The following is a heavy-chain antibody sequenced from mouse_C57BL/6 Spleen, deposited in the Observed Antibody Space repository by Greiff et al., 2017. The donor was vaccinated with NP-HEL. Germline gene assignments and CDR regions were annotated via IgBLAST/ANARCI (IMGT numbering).Heavy chain of an antibody. CDR1: GYTFTSYW. J-gene: IGHJ3*01. D-gene: IGHD1-1*01. CDR2: IDPSDSYT. CDR3: ARSIYYYGSSSWFAY. V-gene: IGHV1-59*01. Sequence: QVQLQQPGAELVRPGTSVKLSCKASGYTFTSYWMHWVKQRPGQGLEWIGVIDPSDSYTNYNQKFKGKATLTVDTSSSTAYMQLSSLTSEDSAVYYCARSIYYYGSSSWFAYWGQGTLVTVSA.